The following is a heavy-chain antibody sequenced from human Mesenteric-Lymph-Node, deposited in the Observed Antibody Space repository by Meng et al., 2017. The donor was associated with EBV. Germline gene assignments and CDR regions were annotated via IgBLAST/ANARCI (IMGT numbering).Heavy chain of an antibody. CDR3: ARGELIFGVVIIEGFDY. J-gene: IGHJ4*02. V-gene: IGHV1-2*04. CDR1: GYTFTGYY. D-gene: IGHD3-3*01. CDR2: INPNSGGT. Sequence: QVQLVQSGAEVKKPGASVKVSCKASGYTFTGYYMHWVRQAPGQGLEWMGWINPNSGGTNYAQKFQGWVTMTRDTSISTAYMELSRLRSDDTAVYYCARGELIFGVVIIEGFDYWGRGALVTVAS.